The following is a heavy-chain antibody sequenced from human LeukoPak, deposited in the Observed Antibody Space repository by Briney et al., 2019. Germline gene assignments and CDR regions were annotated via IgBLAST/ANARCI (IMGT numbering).Heavy chain of an antibody. CDR1: GYTFTSYG. CDR2: ISAYNGNT. V-gene: IGHV1-18*01. J-gene: IGHJ4*02. D-gene: IGHD2-8*01. Sequence: GASVKVSCKASGYTFTSYGIIWVRQAPGQGLEWMGWISAYNGNTNYAQKLQGRVTMTTDTSTSTAYMELRSLRSDDTAVYYCAREDCTNGVCYMLGYWGQGTLVTVSS. CDR3: AREDCTNGVCYMLGY.